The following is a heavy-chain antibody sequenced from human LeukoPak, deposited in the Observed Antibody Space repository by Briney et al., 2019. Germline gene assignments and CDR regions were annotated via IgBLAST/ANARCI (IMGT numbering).Heavy chain of an antibody. CDR2: ISNSSSTI. J-gene: IGHJ4*02. Sequence: GGSLRLSCAASGFTLSSYDMNWVRQAPGKGLEWVSYISNSSSTIKCADSVKGRFTTSRDNAKNSLYLQMNSLRAEDTAVHYCATTGSGSYYDYWGQGTLVTVSS. CDR1: GFTLSSYD. D-gene: IGHD1-26*01. V-gene: IGHV3-48*01. CDR3: ATTGSGSYYDY.